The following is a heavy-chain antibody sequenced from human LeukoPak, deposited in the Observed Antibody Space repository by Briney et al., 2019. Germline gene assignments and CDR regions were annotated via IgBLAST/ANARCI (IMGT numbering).Heavy chain of an antibody. CDR1: GFTFSRYW. CDR3: TTVEGDMVVIVPDAFDI. CDR2: IKSKTDGGTT. J-gene: IGHJ3*02. V-gene: IGHV3-15*01. Sequence: PGGSLRLSCVASGFTFSRYWMTWVRQAPGKGLEWVGRIKSKTDGGTTDYAAPVKGRFTISRDDSKNTLYLQMNSLKTEDTAVYYCTTVEGDMVVIVPDAFDIWGQGTMVTVSS. D-gene: IGHD2-21*01.